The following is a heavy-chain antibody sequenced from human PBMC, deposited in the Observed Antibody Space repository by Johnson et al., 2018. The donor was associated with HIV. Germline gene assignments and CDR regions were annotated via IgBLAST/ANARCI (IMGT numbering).Heavy chain of an antibody. D-gene: IGHD3-22*01. CDR2: ISYDGSNQ. Sequence: QVQLVGSGGGVVQPGRSLRLSCAASGFTFSSYAMNWVRQAPGKGLEWVAVISYDGSNQYYADSVKGRFTISRDNSKNTLYLQMNSLRAEDTAVYYCARTPRPYYYDSSDGAFDIWGQGTMVTVSS. CDR3: ARTPRPYYYDSSDGAFDI. CDR1: GFTFSSYA. V-gene: IGHV3-30*04. J-gene: IGHJ3*02.